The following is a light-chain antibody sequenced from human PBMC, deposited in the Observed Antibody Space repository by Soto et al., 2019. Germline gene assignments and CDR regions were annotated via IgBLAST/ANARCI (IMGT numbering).Light chain of an antibody. Sequence: DVQMTQSPSSLSASVGDRVTITCQASQDIKNYLNWYQQKPGKAPNLLIYDASNLKTGLPSRFSGSGSGTHFPFTISSLQPEDIATYYCQHYEHLPPLSFGGGTKVEIK. V-gene: IGKV1-33*01. CDR1: QDIKNY. CDR3: QHYEHLPPLS. CDR2: DAS. J-gene: IGKJ4*01.